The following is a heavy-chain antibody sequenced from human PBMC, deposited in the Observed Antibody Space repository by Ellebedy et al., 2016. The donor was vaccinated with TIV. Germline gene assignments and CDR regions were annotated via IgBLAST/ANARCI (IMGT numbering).Heavy chain of an antibody. CDR1: GGSISRSSYY. Sequence: MPSETLSLTCTVSGGSISRSSYYWGWIRQPPGKGLEWIGSIHYSGSTYYNPSLKSRVTISVDTSKNQFSLNLSSMTAADTAVYYCARQSGIAAARYYYGMDVWGQGTTVTVSS. CDR3: ARQSGIAAARYYYGMDV. V-gene: IGHV4-39*01. CDR2: IHYSGST. J-gene: IGHJ6*02. D-gene: IGHD6-13*01.